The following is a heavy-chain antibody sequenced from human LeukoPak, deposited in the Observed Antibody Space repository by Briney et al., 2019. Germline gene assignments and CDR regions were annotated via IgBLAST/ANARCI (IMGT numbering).Heavy chain of an antibody. Sequence: GGSLRLSCAASGFTFSSYWMHWVRHAPGKGLVWVSRINSDGSSTSYADSVKGRFTISRDNAKNTLYLQMNSLRAEDTAVYYCARGRREAMTFDYWGQGTLVTVSS. CDR3: ARGRREAMTFDY. CDR1: GFTFSSYW. V-gene: IGHV3-74*01. D-gene: IGHD5-18*01. J-gene: IGHJ4*02. CDR2: INSDGSST.